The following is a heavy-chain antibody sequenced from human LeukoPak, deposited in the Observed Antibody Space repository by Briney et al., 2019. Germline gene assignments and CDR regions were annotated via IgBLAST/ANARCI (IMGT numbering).Heavy chain of an antibody. Sequence: ASVKVSCKASGYTFTSYYMHWVRQAPGQGLEWMGIINPSGGSTSYAQKFQGRVTMTRDTSTSTVYMELSSLRSEDTAVYYCARERSGVVVNDDAFDIWGQGTMVTVSS. CDR2: INPSGGST. D-gene: IGHD3-22*01. CDR1: GYTFTSYY. CDR3: ARERSGVVVNDDAFDI. V-gene: IGHV1-46*01. J-gene: IGHJ3*02.